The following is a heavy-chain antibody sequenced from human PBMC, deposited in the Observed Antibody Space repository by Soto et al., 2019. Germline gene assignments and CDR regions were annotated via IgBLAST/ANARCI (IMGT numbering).Heavy chain of an antibody. D-gene: IGHD6-13*01. CDR1: RFTFSSYA. V-gene: IGHV3-30-3*01. CDR2: MSHDGSEK. CDR3: ARPAAYFYRDYYAMDV. J-gene: IGHJ6*02. Sequence: GGSLRLSCAASRFTFSSYAMDWVRQAPGNGLEWVALMSHDGSEKYYGDSVKGRFTISRDNPKNTVYLEMNSLRPEDTAVYYCARPAAYFYRDYYAMDVWGQGTPVTVSS.